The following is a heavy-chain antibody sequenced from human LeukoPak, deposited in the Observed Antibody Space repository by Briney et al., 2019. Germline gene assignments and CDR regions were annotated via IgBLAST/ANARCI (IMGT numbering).Heavy chain of an antibody. CDR1: GGSFSGYY. J-gene: IGHJ4*02. Sequence: SETLSLTCAVYGGSFSGYYWSWIRQPPGKGLEWIGEINHSGSTNYNPSLKSRVTISVDTSKSQFSLKLSSVTAADTAVYYCANFLRAGYSSGWYKGGRFDYWGQGTLVTVSS. CDR2: INHSGST. CDR3: ANFLRAGYSSGWYKGGRFDY. D-gene: IGHD6-19*01. V-gene: IGHV4-34*01.